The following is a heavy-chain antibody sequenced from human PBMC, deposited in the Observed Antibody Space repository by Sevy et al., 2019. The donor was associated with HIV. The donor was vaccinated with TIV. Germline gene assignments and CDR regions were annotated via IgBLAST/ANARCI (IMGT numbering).Heavy chain of an antibody. CDR2: ISYDGSNK. CDR1: GFTFSSYA. D-gene: IGHD3-10*01. Sequence: VGSLRLSCAASGFTFSSYAMHWVRQAPGKGLEWVAVISYDGSNKYYADSVKGRFTISRDNSKNTLYLQMNSLRAEDTAVYYCARASGGLRGGGMDVWGQGTTVTVS. V-gene: IGHV3-30-3*01. CDR3: ARASGGLRGGGMDV. J-gene: IGHJ6*02.